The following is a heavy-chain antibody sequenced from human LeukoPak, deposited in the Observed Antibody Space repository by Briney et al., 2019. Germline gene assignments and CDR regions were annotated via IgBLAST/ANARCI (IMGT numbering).Heavy chain of an antibody. CDR3: ARALHPEYGSGSYYNSSLWFDP. CDR1: GGSISSGSYY. CDR2: IYTSGST. D-gene: IGHD3-10*01. Sequence: SQTLSLTCTVSGGSISSGSYYWSWIRQPAGKGLVWIGRIYTSGSTNYNPSLKSRVTISVDTSKNQFSLKLSSVTAADTAVYYCARALHPEYGSGSYYNSSLWFDPWGQGTLVTVSS. V-gene: IGHV4-61*02. J-gene: IGHJ5*02.